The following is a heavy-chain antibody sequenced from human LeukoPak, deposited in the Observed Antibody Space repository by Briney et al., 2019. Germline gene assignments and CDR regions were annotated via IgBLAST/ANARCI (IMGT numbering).Heavy chain of an antibody. V-gene: IGHV4-39*07. CDR2: IYYSGST. CDR3: ARAYSSSAGGYFDY. J-gene: IGHJ4*02. Sequence: SETLSLTCTVYGGSISSSSYYWGWIRQPPGKGLEWIGSIYYSGSTYYNPSLKSRVTISVDTSKNQFSLKLSSVTAADTAVYYCARAYSSSAGGYFDYWGQGTLVTASS. D-gene: IGHD6-6*01. CDR1: GGSISSSSYY.